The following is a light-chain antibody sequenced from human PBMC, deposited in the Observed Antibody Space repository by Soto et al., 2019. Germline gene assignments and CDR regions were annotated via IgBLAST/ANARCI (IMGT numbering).Light chain of an antibody. V-gene: IGKV1-5*03. CDR3: QHYNSYSEA. J-gene: IGKJ1*01. CDR1: QDIRNT. Sequence: IQMTQSPSSLSASCGERVSISCRASQDIRNTLAWYQQKPGKAPKLLIYKASTLKSGVPSRFSGSGSGTEFTLTISSLQPDDFATYYCQHYNSYSEAFGQGTKVDIK. CDR2: KAS.